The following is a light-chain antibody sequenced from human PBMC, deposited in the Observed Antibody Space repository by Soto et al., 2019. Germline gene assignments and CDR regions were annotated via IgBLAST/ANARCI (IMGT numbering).Light chain of an antibody. CDR1: HIITSD. CDR3: QQYNKWPQT. CDR2: GAS. Sequence: EIVMTHSPGTLSVSPGERVTLSCRASHIITSDLAWYQHKPGQTPRLLIHGASNRATGIPVRFSGAGSGTEFTLTISSLQSEDFGVYYCQQYNKWPQTFGQGTRLEI. V-gene: IGKV3-15*01. J-gene: IGKJ5*01.